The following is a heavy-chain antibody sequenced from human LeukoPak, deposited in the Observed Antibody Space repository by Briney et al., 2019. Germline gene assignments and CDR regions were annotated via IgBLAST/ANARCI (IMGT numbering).Heavy chain of an antibody. D-gene: IGHD5-18*01. CDR1: GFTFSAYA. CDR3: ARDVGYPEFFGY. J-gene: IGHJ4*02. CDR2: ISGDGRNT. V-gene: IGHV3-23*01. Sequence: GGSLRLSCAASGFTFSAYAMAWIRQAPEKGLDWVSTISGDGRNTHYADSVKGRFTISRDNSRNVLNLQLSGLRAEDSAIYFCARDVGYPEFFGYWGQGTLVTVSS.